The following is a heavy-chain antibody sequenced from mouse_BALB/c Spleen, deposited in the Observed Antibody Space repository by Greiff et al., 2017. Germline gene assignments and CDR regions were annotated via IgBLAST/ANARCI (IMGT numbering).Heavy chain of an antibody. V-gene: IGHV1-18*01. CDR1: GYTFTDYN. J-gene: IGHJ2*01. Sequence: EVMLVESGPELVKPGASVKIPCKASGYTFTDYNMDWVKQSHGKSLEWIGDINPNNGGTIYNQKFKGKATLTVDKSSSTAYMELRSLTSEDTAVYYCARVHYYGYGYWGQGTTLTVSS. CDR2: INPNNGGT. D-gene: IGHD1-2*01. CDR3: ARVHYYGYGY.